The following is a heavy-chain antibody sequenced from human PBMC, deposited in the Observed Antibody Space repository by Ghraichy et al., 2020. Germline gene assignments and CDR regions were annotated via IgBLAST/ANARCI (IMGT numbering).Heavy chain of an antibody. J-gene: IGHJ5*01. V-gene: IGHV3-23*01. CDR2: ISGSGGYT. D-gene: IGHD6-6*01. CDR3: AKLQGRGQVVRVGDNWFDS. CDR1: GFTFSSHA. Sequence: GGSLRLSCAASGFTFSSHAVGWVRQAPGKGLEWVSVISGSGGYTNYADSVKGRFTISRDTSKNARYLQMNSLRAEDTAVYYCAKLQGRGQVVRVGDNWFDSWGQGILVTVSS.